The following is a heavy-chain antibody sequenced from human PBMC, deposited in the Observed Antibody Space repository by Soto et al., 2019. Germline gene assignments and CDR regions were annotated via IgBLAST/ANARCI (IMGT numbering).Heavy chain of an antibody. D-gene: IGHD2-8*01. CDR3: ARGYCTNGVCYSSRVLANAFDI. CDR2: INAGNGNT. V-gene: IGHV1-3*05. J-gene: IGHJ3*02. CDR1: GYTFTSYA. Sequence: QVQLVQSGAEEKKPGASVKVSCKASGYTFTSYAMHWVRQAPGQRLEWMGWINAGNGNTKYSQKFQGRVTITRDTSAGXXYXEXXSLRSEDTDVYYCARGYCTNGVCYSSRVLANAFDIWGQGTMVTVSS.